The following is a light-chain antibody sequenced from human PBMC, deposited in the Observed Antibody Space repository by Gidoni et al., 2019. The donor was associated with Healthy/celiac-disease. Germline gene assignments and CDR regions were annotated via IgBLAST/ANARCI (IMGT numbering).Light chain of an antibody. J-gene: IGKJ2*01. CDR3: QQSYSTPYT. V-gene: IGKV1-39*01. CDR1: QSISSY. Sequence: LQLTQSPSSLSASVGDRVTITCRASQSISSYLNCYQQKPGKAPKLLIYAASSLQSGVPSRFSGSGSGTDFTRTISSLPPEDFATYYCQQSYSTPYTFGQGTKLEIK. CDR2: AAS.